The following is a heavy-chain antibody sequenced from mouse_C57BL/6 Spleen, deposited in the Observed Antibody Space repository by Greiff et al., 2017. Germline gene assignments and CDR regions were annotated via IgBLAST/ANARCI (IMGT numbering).Heavy chain of an antibody. D-gene: IGHD3-3*01. V-gene: IGHV5-4*01. CDR2: ISAGGSYT. CDR3: AREGDDYAMDY. J-gene: IGHJ4*01. Sequence: EVQLKESGGGLVKPGGSLKLSCAASGFTFSSYAMSWVRQTPEKRLEWVATISAGGSYTYYPDNVKGRFTLSIDNAKINLYLQMSHLTSEDTAMYYCAREGDDYAMDYWGQGTSVTVSS. CDR1: GFTFSSYA.